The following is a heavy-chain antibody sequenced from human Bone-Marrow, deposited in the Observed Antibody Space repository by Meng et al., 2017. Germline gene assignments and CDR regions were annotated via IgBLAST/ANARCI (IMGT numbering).Heavy chain of an antibody. V-gene: IGHV1-8*01. J-gene: IGHJ4*02. D-gene: IGHD3-3*01. CDR2: MNPNRGNT. CDR1: GQPFTNSD. CDR3: ARMRSGYDIEY. Sequence: QPVRYGVEVKKPGAPGRPPGKTPGQPFTNSDINWVRQATGQGLEWMGWMNPNRGNTGYAQKFQGIATMTRRTSTSTAHMELSSLRSEDTAVYYCARMRSGYDIEYWGQGTLVTVSS.